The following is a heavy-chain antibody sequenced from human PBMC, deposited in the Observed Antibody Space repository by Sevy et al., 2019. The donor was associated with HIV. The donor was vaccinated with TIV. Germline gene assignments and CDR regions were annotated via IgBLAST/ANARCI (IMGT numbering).Heavy chain of an antibody. CDR3: ARARGIAAVGGYYYGMDV. Sequence: GGSLRLSCAASGFTFSSYDMHWVRQVTGKGLEWVSAIGTSGDTYYPGSVRGRFTISRENAKNFLYLQMNSLRAGDTAVYYCARARGIAAVGGYYYGMDVWGQGTTVTVS. CDR2: IGTSGDT. V-gene: IGHV3-13*01. CDR1: GFTFSSYD. D-gene: IGHD6-13*01. J-gene: IGHJ6*02.